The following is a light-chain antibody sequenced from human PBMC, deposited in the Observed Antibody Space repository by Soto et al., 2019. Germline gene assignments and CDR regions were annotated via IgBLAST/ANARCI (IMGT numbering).Light chain of an antibody. CDR1: QDIRND. J-gene: IGKJ1*01. V-gene: IGKV1-6*01. Sequence: AIQVTQSPSSLSASVGDRVTITCRASQDIRNDLAWYQQKPGQAPNLLIFAAFNLQSGVPSRFSGGGSGTQFTLTISSLQPYDFASYFCLQYYNFSWTFGQGTKVDIK. CDR3: LQYYNFSWT. CDR2: AAF.